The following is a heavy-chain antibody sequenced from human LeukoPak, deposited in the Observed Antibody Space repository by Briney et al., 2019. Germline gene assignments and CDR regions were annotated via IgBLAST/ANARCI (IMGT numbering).Heavy chain of an antibody. J-gene: IGHJ4*02. V-gene: IGHV4-59*01. CDR3: AAARAARFDN. Sequence: TSETLSLTCTVSGGSISSYYWSWIRQPPGKGLEWIGYIYYSGSTNYNPSLKSRVTISVDTSKNQFSLKLSSVTAADTAVYYCAAARAARFDNWGQGTLVTVSS. CDR1: GGSISSYY. D-gene: IGHD2-15*01. CDR2: IYYSGST.